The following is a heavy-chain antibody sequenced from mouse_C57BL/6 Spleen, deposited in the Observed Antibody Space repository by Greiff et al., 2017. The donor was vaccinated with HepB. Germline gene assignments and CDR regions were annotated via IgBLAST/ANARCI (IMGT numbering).Heavy chain of an antibody. CDR3: ARWGIYYDYDGGDY. J-gene: IGHJ2*01. CDR1: GYAFSSYW. V-gene: IGHV1-80*01. Sequence: QVQLQQSGAELVKPGASVKISCKASGYAFSSYWMNWVKQRPGKGLEWIGQIYPGDGDTNYNGKFKGKATLTADKSSSTASMQLSSLTSEDSAVYFCARWGIYYDYDGGDYWGQGTTLTVSS. D-gene: IGHD2-4*01. CDR2: IYPGDGDT.